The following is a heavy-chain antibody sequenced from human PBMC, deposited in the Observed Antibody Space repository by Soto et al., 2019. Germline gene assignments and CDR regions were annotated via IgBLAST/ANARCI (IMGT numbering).Heavy chain of an antibody. CDR3: ARAGDSSSWTPDYFDY. J-gene: IGHJ4*02. Sequence: GGSLRLSCAASGFTFSSYAMHWVRQAPGKGLEWVAVISYDGSNKYYADSVKGRFTISRDNSKNTLYLQMNSLRAEDTAVYYCARAGDSSSWTPDYFDYWGQGTLVTVSS. CDR2: ISYDGSNK. V-gene: IGHV3-30-3*01. CDR1: GFTFSSYA. D-gene: IGHD6-13*01.